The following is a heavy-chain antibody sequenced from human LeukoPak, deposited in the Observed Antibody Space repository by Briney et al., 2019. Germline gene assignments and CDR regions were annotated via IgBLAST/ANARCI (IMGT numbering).Heavy chain of an antibody. CDR2: ISSSSTI. CDR3: APEVVDY. J-gene: IGHJ4*02. Sequence: GGSLRLSCAASGFTFSSYSMNWVRQAPGKGLEWVSYISSSSTIYYADSVKGRFTISRDNAKNSLYLQMNSLRAEDTAVYYCAPEVVDYWGQGTLVTVSS. V-gene: IGHV3-48*01. CDR1: GFTFSSYS.